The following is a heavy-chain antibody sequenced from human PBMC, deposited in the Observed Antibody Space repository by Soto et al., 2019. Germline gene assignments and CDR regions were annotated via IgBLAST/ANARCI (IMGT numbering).Heavy chain of an antibody. CDR2: IIPIFGTA. V-gene: IGHV1-69*06. CDR3: ARAWPRMATIQDYYYYGMDV. Sequence: SVKVSCKASGGTFSSYAISWVRQAPGQGLEWMGGIIPIFGTANYAQKFQGRVTITADKSTSTAYMELSSLRSEDTAVYYCARAWPRMATIQDYYYYGMDVWGQGTTVTVSS. CDR1: GGTFSSYA. J-gene: IGHJ6*02. D-gene: IGHD5-12*01.